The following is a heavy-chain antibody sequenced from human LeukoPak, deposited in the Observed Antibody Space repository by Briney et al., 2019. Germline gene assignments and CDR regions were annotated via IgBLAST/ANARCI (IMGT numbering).Heavy chain of an antibody. CDR3: AISRSWRRFFDY. CDR1: GYTFTSYY. J-gene: IGHJ4*02. D-gene: IGHD6-13*01. CDR2: INPSGGST. Sequence: ASAKVSCKASGYTFTSYYMHWVRQAPGQGLEWMGIINPSGGSTSYAQKFQGRVTMTRDTSTSTVYMELSSLRSEDTAVYYCAISRSWRRFFDYWGQGTLVTVSS. V-gene: IGHV1-46*01.